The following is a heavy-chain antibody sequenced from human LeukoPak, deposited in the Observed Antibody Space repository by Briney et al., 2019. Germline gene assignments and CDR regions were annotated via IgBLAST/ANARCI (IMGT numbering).Heavy chain of an antibody. CDR3: ARERVGEGAFHI. J-gene: IGHJ3*02. D-gene: IGHD2-2*01. CDR2: IKRIIDGGTT. CDR1: AFSFTNTW. Sequence: PGGSLRLSCAAAAFSFTNTWMDWVRQAPGKGLEWVGRIKRIIDGGTTDYAAPVKGRFTVSRDDSINTLYLQMSSLKTEDTAVYYCARERVGEGAFHIWGQGTMVTVSA. V-gene: IGHV3-15*01.